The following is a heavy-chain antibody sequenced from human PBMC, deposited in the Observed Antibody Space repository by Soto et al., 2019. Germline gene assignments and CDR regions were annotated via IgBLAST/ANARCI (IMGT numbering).Heavy chain of an antibody. D-gene: IGHD6-19*01. CDR1: GYTFTTYG. J-gene: IGHJ6*02. V-gene: IGHV1-18*01. CDR2: INGYNGNT. CDR3: AREGSAPYYYYGMDV. Sequence: QVQLEQSGAEVKKPGDSMKVSCKASGYTFTTYGISWVRQAPGQVLEWMGWINGYNGNTDYPQKLQGRVTITTDTSTSTAYMALRSLRSDDTAVYYCAREGSAPYYYYGMDVWGQGTTVTVPS.